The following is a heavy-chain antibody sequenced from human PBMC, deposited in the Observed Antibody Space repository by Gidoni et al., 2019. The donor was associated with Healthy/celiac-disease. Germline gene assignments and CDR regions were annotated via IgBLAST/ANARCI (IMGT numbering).Heavy chain of an antibody. CDR3: ARDQFISGSYYTLD. D-gene: IGHD1-26*01. CDR1: GGSLSSGDYY. Sequence: QVQLQESGPGLVKPSQTLSLPCTVSGGSLSSGDYYWSWIRQPPGKGLEWIGYIYYSGSTYYNPSLKSRVTISVDTSKNQFSLKLSSVTAADTAVYYCARDQFISGSYYTLDWGQGTMVTVSS. CDR2: IYYSGST. J-gene: IGHJ3*01. V-gene: IGHV4-30-4*01.